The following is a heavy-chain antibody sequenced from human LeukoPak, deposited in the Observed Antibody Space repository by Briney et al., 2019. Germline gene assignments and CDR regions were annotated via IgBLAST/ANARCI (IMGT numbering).Heavy chain of an antibody. CDR3: ARDVGYYGSGIYPPNNWFDP. CDR2: ISSGGRTI. Sequence: GGTLRLSCAASGFTFSDYYMSWIRQAPGKGLEWVSYISSGGRTIYYADSVKGRFTMSRDNAKNSLYLQMNSLRAEDTAVYYCARDVGYYGSGIYPPNNWFDPWGQGTLVTVSS. V-gene: IGHV3-11*01. J-gene: IGHJ5*02. D-gene: IGHD3-10*01. CDR1: GFTFSDYY.